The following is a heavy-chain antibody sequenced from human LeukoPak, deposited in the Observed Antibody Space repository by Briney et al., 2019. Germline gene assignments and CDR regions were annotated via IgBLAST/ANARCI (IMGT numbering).Heavy chain of an antibody. Sequence: PSETLSLTCAVYGGSFSGYYWSWIRQPPGKGLEWIGEINHSGSTNYNPSLKSRVTISVDTSKNQFSLKLSSVTAADTAVYYCARGPWWSSSTRGAFDYWGQGTLVTVSS. CDR1: GGSFSGYY. J-gene: IGHJ4*02. V-gene: IGHV4-34*01. CDR3: ARGPWWSSSTRGAFDY. D-gene: IGHD6-6*01. CDR2: INHSGST.